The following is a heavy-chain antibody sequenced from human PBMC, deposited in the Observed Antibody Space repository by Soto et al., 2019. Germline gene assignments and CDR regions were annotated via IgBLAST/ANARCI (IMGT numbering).Heavy chain of an antibody. CDR2: IFHSGTT. V-gene: IGHV4-59*12. J-gene: IGHJ4*02. CDR3: ARSREFDY. CDR1: GGSISTYY. Sequence: SETLSLTCTVSGGSISTYYWSWIRQPPGKGLEWIGYIFHSGTTYYNPSLRSRVTISIDVSKNQFSLSLRSLTAADTAVYYCARSREFDYWSQGTLVTVSS.